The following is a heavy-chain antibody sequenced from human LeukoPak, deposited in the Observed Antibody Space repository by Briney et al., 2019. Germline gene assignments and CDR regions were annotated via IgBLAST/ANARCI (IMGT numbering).Heavy chain of an antibody. V-gene: IGHV4-59*08. CDR1: GGSNSGHS. D-gene: IGHD5-18*01. Sequence: PSETLSLTCSVSGGSNSGHSWRWIRQPPGKGLECIGYIFDSGTSNHNPALKSRVTTSVDTSQNQFSLTLPSVTAADTAVYYCARRVQLWSYWHFDLWGRGTLVTVSS. CDR2: IFDSGTS. CDR3: ARRVQLWSYWHFDL. J-gene: IGHJ2*01.